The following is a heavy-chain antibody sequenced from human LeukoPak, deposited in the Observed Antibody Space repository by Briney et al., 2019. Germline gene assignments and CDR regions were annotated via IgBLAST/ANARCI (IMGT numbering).Heavy chain of an antibody. J-gene: IGHJ4*02. Sequence: GGSLRLSCAASGFTFDDHTMHWVRQAPGRGLEWVSLISWDGGVTKYAGSVKGRFTISRDNTKKSLYLQMNSLRTEDTALYYCAKSDHRGDGFNYDYWGQGTLVTVSS. CDR2: ISWDGGVT. CDR3: AKSDHRGDGFNYDY. D-gene: IGHD5-24*01. V-gene: IGHV3-43*01. CDR1: GFTFDDHT.